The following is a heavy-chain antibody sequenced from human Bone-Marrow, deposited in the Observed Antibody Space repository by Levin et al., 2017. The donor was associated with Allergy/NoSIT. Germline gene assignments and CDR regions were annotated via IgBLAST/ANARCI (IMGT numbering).Heavy chain of an antibody. Sequence: PGGSLRLSCAASGFTFSSYSMNWVRQAPGKGLEWVSYISSSSSTIYYADSVKGRFTISRDNAKNSLYLQMNSLRAEDTAVYYCAREGIAARPVYYYYYYGMDVWGQGTTVTVSS. D-gene: IGHD6-6*01. CDR3: AREGIAARPVYYYYYYGMDV. CDR1: GFTFSSYS. J-gene: IGHJ6*02. CDR2: ISSSSSTI. V-gene: IGHV3-48*01.